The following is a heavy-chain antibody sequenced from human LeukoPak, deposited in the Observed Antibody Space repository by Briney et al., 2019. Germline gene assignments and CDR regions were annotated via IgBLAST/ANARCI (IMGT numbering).Heavy chain of an antibody. V-gene: IGHV1-46*01. Sequence: ASVKVSCKASGYTFTSYYMHWVRQAPGQGLEWMGIINPSGGSTSCAQKFQGRVTMTRDTSTSTVYMELSSLRPEDTAVYYCASYSSGWDYWGQGTLVTVSS. CDR1: GYTFTSYY. D-gene: IGHD6-19*01. CDR2: INPSGGST. J-gene: IGHJ4*02. CDR3: ASYSSGWDY.